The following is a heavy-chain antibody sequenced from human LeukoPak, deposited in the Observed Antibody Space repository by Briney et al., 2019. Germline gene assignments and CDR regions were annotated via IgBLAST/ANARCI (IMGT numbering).Heavy chain of an antibody. CDR1: GFTFSSYG. D-gene: IGHD6-13*01. CDR3: AKRRGGSSWAPDY. CDR2: ISYDGSNK. Sequence: PGRSLRLSCAASGFTFSSYGMHWVRQTPGKGLEWVAVISYDGSNKYYADSVKGRFTISRDNSKNTLYLQMNSLRAEDTAVYYCAKRRGGSSWAPDYWGQGTLVTVSS. V-gene: IGHV3-30*18. J-gene: IGHJ4*02.